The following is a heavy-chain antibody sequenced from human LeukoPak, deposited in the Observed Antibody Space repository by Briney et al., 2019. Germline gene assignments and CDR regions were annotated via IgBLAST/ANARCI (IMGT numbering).Heavy chain of an antibody. CDR1: GGSISTYY. J-gene: IGHJ4*02. CDR2: IYHSGST. D-gene: IGHD5-12*01. V-gene: IGHV4-59*01. CDR3: ARGGGYASPIGY. Sequence: ASETLSLTCTLSGGSISTYYWSWIRQPPGKGLEWIGYIYHSGSTNYNPSLKSRVTISVDTSKNQFSLKLSPVTAADTAVYYCARGGGYASPIGYWGQGALVTVSS.